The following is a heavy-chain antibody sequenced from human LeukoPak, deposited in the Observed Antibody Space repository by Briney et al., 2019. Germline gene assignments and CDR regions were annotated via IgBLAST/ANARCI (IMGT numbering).Heavy chain of an antibody. CDR1: GGTFSSYA. Sequence: ASVKVSCKASGGTFSSYAISWVRQAPGQGLEWMGRIIPILGIANYARKFQGRVTITADKSTSTAYMELSSLRSEDTAVYYCASLDTAMGDYYYGMDVWGQGTTVTVPS. V-gene: IGHV1-69*04. CDR3: ASLDTAMGDYYYGMDV. CDR2: IIPILGIA. J-gene: IGHJ6*02. D-gene: IGHD5-18*01.